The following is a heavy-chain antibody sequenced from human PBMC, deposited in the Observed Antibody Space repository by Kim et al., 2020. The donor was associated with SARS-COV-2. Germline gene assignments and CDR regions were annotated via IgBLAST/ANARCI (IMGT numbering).Heavy chain of an antibody. J-gene: IGHJ4*02. D-gene: IGHD6-19*01. Sequence: SETQSLTCTVSGGSISGFYWSWVRQPPGMGLEWIGYIHSSGTTNYNSSLESRVTISVDTSKNQFSLKLSSVTAADTAVYYCASGGWYSDYWGQGTLVTVS. CDR1: GGSISGFY. CDR2: IHSSGTT. V-gene: IGHV4-59*13. CDR3: ASGGWYSDY.